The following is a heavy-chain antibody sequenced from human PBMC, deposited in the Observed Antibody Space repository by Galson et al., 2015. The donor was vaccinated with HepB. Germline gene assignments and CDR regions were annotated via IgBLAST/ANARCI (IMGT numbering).Heavy chain of an antibody. D-gene: IGHD2-15*01. CDR3: ARDLHGCSGGSCLSFDY. CDR2: IWYDGSNK. J-gene: IGHJ4*02. Sequence: SLRLSCAASGFTFSSYGMHWVRQAPGKGLEWVAVIWYDGSNKYYADSVKGRFTISRDNSKNTLYLQMNSLRAEDTAVYYCARDLHGCSGGSCLSFDYWGQGTLVTVSS. CDR1: GFTFSSYG. V-gene: IGHV3-33*01.